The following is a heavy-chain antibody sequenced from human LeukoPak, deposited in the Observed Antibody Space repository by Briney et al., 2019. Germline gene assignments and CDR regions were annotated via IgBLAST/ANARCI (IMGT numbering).Heavy chain of an antibody. CDR2: ISSSSSTI. D-gene: IGHD2-2*02. CDR1: GFTFSSYS. CDR3: AKDQGEVPVAIDY. J-gene: IGHJ4*02. Sequence: PGGSLRLSCAASGFTFSSYSMNWVRQAPGKGLEWVSYISSSSSTIYYADSVKGRFTISRDNSKNTLYLQMNSLRAEDTAIYYCAKDQGEVPVAIDYWGQGTLVTVAS. V-gene: IGHV3-48*01.